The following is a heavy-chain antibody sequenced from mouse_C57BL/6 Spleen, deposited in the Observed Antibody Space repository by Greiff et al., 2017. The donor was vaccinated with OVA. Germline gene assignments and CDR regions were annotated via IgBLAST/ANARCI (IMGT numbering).Heavy chain of an antibody. CDR3: ARRGGFLWFAY. J-gene: IGHJ3*01. Sequence: VQLQQPGAELVMPGASVKLSCKASGYTFTSYWMHWVKQRPGQGLEWIGEIDPSDSYTNYNQKFKGKSTLTVDKSSSTAYMQLSSLTSEDSAVYYCARRGGFLWFAYWGQGTLVTVSA. CDR1: GYTFTSYW. CDR2: IDPSDSYT. V-gene: IGHV1-69*01.